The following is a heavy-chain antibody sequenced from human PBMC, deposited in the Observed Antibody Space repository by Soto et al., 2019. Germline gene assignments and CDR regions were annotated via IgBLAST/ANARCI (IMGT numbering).Heavy chain of an antibody. CDR1: GGSLSRGGYL. V-gene: IGHV4-30-2*03. D-gene: IGHD6-13*01. Sequence: TSENLSLPCAVSGGSLSRGGYLWSWIRQPPGKGLEWIGYIYHSGSTYYNPALKSRVTMSVDTYTNQFSLKMNAVTAADTAVYYCTRHEGGAPADRPLDYWGPGILVTVSA. CDR2: IYHSGST. J-gene: IGHJ4*02. CDR3: TRHEGGAPADRPLDY.